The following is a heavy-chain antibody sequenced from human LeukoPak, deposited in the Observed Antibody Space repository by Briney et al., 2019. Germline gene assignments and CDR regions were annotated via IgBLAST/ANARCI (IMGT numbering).Heavy chain of an antibody. CDR2: IYSGGST. V-gene: IGHV3-53*01. J-gene: IGHJ6*02. CDR3: ARDLGSSGWYGQNYYYGMDV. CDR1: GFTVSSNY. D-gene: IGHD6-19*01. Sequence: GGSLRLSCAASGFTVSSNYMSWVRQAPGKGLEWVSVIYSGGSTYYADSVKGRFTISRDNSKNTLYLQMNSLRAEDTAVYYCARDLGSSGWYGQNYYYGMDVWGQGATVTVSS.